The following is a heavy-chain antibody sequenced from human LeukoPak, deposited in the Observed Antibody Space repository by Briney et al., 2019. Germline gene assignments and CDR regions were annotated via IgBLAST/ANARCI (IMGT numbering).Heavy chain of an antibody. J-gene: IGHJ4*02. V-gene: IGHV3-64*01. Sequence: GGSLRLSCAASGFTFSSYAMHWVRQAPGKGLEYVSAISSNGGSTYYANSVKGRFTISRDNSKNTLYLQMNSLRAEDTAVYYCARAIDRYYDYVWGSYRYGFDYWGQGTLVTVSS. CDR2: ISSNGGST. CDR3: ARAIDRYYDYVWGSYRYGFDY. CDR1: GFTFSSYA. D-gene: IGHD3-16*02.